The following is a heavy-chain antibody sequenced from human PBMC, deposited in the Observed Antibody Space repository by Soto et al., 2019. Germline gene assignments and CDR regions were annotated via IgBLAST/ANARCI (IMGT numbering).Heavy chain of an antibody. CDR2: VTPLNGDT. CDR3: ARDWRYDSGCYCLEN. J-gene: IGHJ4*02. V-gene: IGHV1-18*04. CDR1: DYTFTSYG. Sequence: QVQLVQSGAELKKPGASVKVSCKAADYTFTSYGITWVRQAPGQGLEWMGWVTPLNGDTNYAEKFEGRVTMTTDTSRSTAYMELRTLTSDDTAVYYCARDWRYDSGCYCLENWGQGTLVTVSS. D-gene: IGHD3-22*01.